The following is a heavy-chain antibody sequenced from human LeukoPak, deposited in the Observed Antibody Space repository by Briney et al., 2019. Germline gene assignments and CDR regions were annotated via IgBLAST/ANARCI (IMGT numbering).Heavy chain of an antibody. CDR2: IYHSGST. J-gene: IGHJ4*02. D-gene: IGHD1-1*01. Sequence: SETLSLTCTVSGGSISSYYWSWIRQPPGKGLEWIGYIYHSGSTNYNPSLKSRVTISVDTSKNQFSLKLSSVTAADTAVYYCARGEPTGAWGQGTLVTVSS. CDR3: ARGEPTGA. CDR1: GGSISSYY. V-gene: IGHV4-59*01.